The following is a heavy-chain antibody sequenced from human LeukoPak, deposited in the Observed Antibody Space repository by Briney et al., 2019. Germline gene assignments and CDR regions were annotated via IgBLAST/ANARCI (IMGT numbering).Heavy chain of an antibody. Sequence: GGSLRLSCAASGFTFSLYRMHWVSQDPGKGLMWVSRLNEDGSTADYADSVKGRFTMSRDNAKGKVFLEMRGLTVEDTAIYFCVRERIYYSDLAYKERENFDPWGRGTLVTVSS. D-gene: IGHD1-26*01. CDR1: GFTFSLYR. V-gene: IGHV3-74*01. CDR2: LNEDGSTA. J-gene: IGHJ5*02. CDR3: VRERIYYSDLAYKERENFDP.